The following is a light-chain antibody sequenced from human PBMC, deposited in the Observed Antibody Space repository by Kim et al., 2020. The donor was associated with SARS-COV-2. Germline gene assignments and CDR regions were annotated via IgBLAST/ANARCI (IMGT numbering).Light chain of an antibody. V-gene: IGLV2-14*04. Sequence: GQSITISCTATSSDVGTNNRVSWYQQHPGKVPKLIIYNVNKRSSGVSNRFSASKSANTASLTISGIQAEDEADYYCSSYTTSNTKVFGTGTKVTVL. CDR3: SSYTTSNTKV. CDR1: SSDVGTNNR. J-gene: IGLJ1*01. CDR2: NVN.